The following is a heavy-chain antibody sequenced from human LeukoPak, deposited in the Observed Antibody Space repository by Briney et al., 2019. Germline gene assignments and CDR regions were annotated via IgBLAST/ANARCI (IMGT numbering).Heavy chain of an antibody. D-gene: IGHD6-25*01. CDR3: AGDEIYIAAPGFD. CDR2: IYYSGGT. V-gene: IGHV4-59*12. J-gene: IGHJ4*02. CDR1: GGPISSSF. Sequence: PLETLSLSCIVSGGPISSSFRSWVRQSPGKGLEWVGYIYYSGGTHYNPPLKSRVTLSLDTHKNKVSLWLSSLTAADTAVCYCAGDEIYIAAPGFDWGQGTLVTVSS.